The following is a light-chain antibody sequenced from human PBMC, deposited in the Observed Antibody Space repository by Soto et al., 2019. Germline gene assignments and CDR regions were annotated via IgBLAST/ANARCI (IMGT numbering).Light chain of an antibody. V-gene: IGKV3-15*01. CDR2: GAS. CDR1: QTIFTN. CDR3: QQYNNWPPFMYT. Sequence: VMTPSPPTLSVSPGERAPLSCRASQTIFTNLAWYQQKAGQAPRLLIYGASTRATGIPARFSGSGSGTEFTLTISSLQSGDFAVYYCQQYNNWPPFMYTFGQGTKV. J-gene: IGKJ2*01.